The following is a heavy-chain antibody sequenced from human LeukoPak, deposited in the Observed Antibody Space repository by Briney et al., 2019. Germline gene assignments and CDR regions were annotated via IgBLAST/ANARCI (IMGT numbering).Heavy chain of an antibody. CDR3: ARDPSSKAAAGRGDY. D-gene: IGHD6-13*01. V-gene: IGHV3-7*01. Sequence: GGSLRLSCAASGFTFSSYWMSWVRQAPGKGLEWVANINKDGGEKYYVDSVKGRFTISRDNSKSTLYLQMNSLRAEDAAVYYCARDPSSKAAAGRGDYWGQGTLVTVSS. CDR1: GFTFSSYW. CDR2: INKDGGEK. J-gene: IGHJ4*02.